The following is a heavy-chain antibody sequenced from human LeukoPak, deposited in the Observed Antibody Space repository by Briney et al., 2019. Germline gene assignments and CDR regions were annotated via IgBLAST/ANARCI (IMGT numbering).Heavy chain of an antibody. V-gene: IGHV4-39*07. CDR3: ARSLGDFDY. J-gene: IGHJ4*02. CDR2: INHSGST. CDR1: GGSISSSSYY. Sequence: SETLSLTCTVSGGSISSSSYYWGWIRQPPGKGLEWIGEINHSGSTNYNPSLKSRVTISVDTSKNQFSLKLSSVTAADTAVYYCARSLGDFDYWGQGTLVTVSS.